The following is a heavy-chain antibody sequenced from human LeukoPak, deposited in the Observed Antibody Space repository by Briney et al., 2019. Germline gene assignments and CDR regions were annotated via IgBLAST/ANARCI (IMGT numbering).Heavy chain of an antibody. J-gene: IGHJ3*02. CDR2: IIPIFGTA. CDR1: GGTFSSYA. Sequence: SVKVSCKASGGTFSSYAISWVRQAPGQGLEWMGGIIPIFGTANYAQKFQGRVTITADESTSTAYMELSSLRSEDTAVYYCARDRMGITMIVVVTAGAFDIWGQGTMVTVSS. V-gene: IGHV1-69*13. D-gene: IGHD3-22*01. CDR3: ARDRMGITMIVVVTAGAFDI.